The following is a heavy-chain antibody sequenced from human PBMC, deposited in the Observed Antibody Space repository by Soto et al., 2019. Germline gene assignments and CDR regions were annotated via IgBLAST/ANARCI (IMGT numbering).Heavy chain of an antibody. CDR3: ARDIVVVPAANGTHDAFDI. CDR1: GYTFTSYD. Sequence: ASVKVSCKASGYTFTSYDINWVRQATGQGLEYLGRMNPNSGNTGYVQKFQGRVTMTRDTSMSTAYMELSSLRSEDTAVYYCARDIVVVPAANGTHDAFDIWGQGTMVTVSS. V-gene: IGHV1-8*01. CDR2: MNPNSGNT. J-gene: IGHJ3*02. D-gene: IGHD2-2*01.